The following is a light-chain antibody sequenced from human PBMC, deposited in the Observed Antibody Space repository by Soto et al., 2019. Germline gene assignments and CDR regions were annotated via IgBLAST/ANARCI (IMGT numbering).Light chain of an antibody. CDR1: QSVSSSY. Sequence: EIVLTQSPGTLSLSPGERATLSCRASQSVSSSYLAWYQQKPGQAPRLLIYGASSRATGIPDRFSGSGSGTDFTLTISRLEPEGYAVYYCQQYGPITCGGGTKVDVK. CDR2: GAS. J-gene: IGKJ4*01. CDR3: QQYGPIT. V-gene: IGKV3-20*01.